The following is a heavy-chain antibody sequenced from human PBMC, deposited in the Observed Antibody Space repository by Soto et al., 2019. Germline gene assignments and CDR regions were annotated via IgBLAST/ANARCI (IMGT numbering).Heavy chain of an antibody. CDR1: GFTVSSNY. Sequence: GGSLRLSCAASGFTVSSNYMSWVRQAPGKGLEWVSVIYSGGSTYYADSVKGRFTISRDNSKNTLYLQMNSLRAEDTAVYYCMGLVVAASANDAFDIWGQGTMVTVSS. CDR3: MGLVVAASANDAFDI. J-gene: IGHJ3*02. CDR2: IYSGGST. V-gene: IGHV3-66*01. D-gene: IGHD2-15*01.